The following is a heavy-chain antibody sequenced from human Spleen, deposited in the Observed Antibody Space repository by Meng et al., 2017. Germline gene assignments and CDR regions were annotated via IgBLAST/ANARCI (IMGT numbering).Heavy chain of an antibody. CDR1: GYTFTDYY. V-gene: IGHV1-2*06. D-gene: IGHD5-18*01. CDR3: ARTENRQLWSPSRIDY. J-gene: IGHJ4*02. CDR2: INPNSGGA. Sequence: QVQLMQSGPEVKKPGASGKVSCKASGYTFTDYYMHWVRQAPGQGLEWMGRINPNSGGANYAQKFQGRVTMTRDTSISTAYMELSRLRSDDTAVYYCARTENRQLWSPSRIDYWGQGTLVTVSS.